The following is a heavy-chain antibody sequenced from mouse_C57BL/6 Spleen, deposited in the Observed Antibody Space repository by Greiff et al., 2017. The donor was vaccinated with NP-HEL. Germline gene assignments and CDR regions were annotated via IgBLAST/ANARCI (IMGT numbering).Heavy chain of an antibody. Sequence: QVHVKQSGAELVKPGASVKISCKASGYAFSSYWMNWVKQRPGKGLEWIGQIYPGDGDTNYNGKFKGKATLTADKSSSTAYMQLSSLTSEDSAVYFCARYSNYEGYFDYWGQGTTLTVSS. J-gene: IGHJ2*01. D-gene: IGHD2-5*01. CDR2: IYPGDGDT. V-gene: IGHV1-80*01. CDR3: ARYSNYEGYFDY. CDR1: GYAFSSYW.